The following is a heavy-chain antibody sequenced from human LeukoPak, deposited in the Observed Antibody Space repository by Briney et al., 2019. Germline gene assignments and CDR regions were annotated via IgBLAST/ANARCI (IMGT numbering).Heavy chain of an antibody. CDR3: ARDRNTKGLWFGELLDY. CDR1: GYTFTSYA. Sequence: GASVKVSCKASGYTFTSYATHWVRQAPGQRLEWMGWINAGNGNTKYSQKFQGRVTITRDTSASTAYMELSSLRSEDTAVYYCARDRNTKGLWFGELLDYWGQGTLVTVSS. J-gene: IGHJ4*02. V-gene: IGHV1-3*01. D-gene: IGHD3-10*01. CDR2: INAGNGNT.